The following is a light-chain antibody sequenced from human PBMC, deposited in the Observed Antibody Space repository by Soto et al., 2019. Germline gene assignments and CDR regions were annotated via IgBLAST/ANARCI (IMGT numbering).Light chain of an antibody. CDR2: DAS. CDR3: QQRSNWPLT. Sequence: EVVWTQSPATLSLSPCDRATLSCRASQSVSHALAWYQQKPGQAPRLLIHDASSRATGIPARFSGSGSETDFTLTISRLEPEDFAVYYCQQRSNWPLTFGGGTKVDIK. CDR1: QSVSHA. V-gene: IGKV3-11*01. J-gene: IGKJ4*01.